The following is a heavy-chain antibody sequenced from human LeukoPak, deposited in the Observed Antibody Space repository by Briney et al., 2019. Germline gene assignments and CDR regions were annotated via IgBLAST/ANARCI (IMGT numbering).Heavy chain of an antibody. CDR1: GYTLTELS. CDR3: ARSKGSGYFLIDY. D-gene: IGHD3-22*01. Sequence: SVKVSCKVSGYTLTELSMHWVRQAPGQGLEWMGGIIPIFGTANYAQKFQGRVTITADESTSTAYMELSSLRSEDTAVYYCARSKGSGYFLIDYWGQGTLVTVSS. J-gene: IGHJ4*02. V-gene: IGHV1-69*13. CDR2: IIPIFGTA.